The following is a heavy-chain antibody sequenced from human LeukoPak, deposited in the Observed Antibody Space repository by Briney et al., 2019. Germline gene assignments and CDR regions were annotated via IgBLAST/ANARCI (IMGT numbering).Heavy chain of an antibody. CDR2: IYSGGGT. CDR1: GFTVSNKY. J-gene: IGHJ4*02. D-gene: IGHD2-15*01. V-gene: IGHV3-53*01. CDR3: AKDRGYCSGVNCYRFDY. Sequence: PGGSLRLSCAASGFTVSNKYMYWVRQAPGKGLEWVSVIYSGGGTYYADSVKGRSTISRDNSKNTLYFQMNSLRAEDTAVYYCAKDRGYCSGVNCYRFDYWGQGTLVTVSS.